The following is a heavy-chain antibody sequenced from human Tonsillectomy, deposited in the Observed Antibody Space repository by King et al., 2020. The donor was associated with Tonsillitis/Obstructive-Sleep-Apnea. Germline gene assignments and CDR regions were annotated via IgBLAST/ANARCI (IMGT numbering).Heavy chain of an antibody. D-gene: IGHD1-1*01. J-gene: IGHJ3*02. CDR3: ARRVTGNTGVFDI. V-gene: IGHV4-39*01. CDR2: IYYSGST. CDR1: GGSISSSIYY. Sequence: LQLQESGPGLVKPSETLSLTCTVSGGSISSSIYYWGWVRQPPGKGLEWIGTIYYSGSTYYNPSLESRVTISVDTSKNQFSLNLSAVTAADTALYYCARRVTGNTGVFDIWGQGAMVTVSS.